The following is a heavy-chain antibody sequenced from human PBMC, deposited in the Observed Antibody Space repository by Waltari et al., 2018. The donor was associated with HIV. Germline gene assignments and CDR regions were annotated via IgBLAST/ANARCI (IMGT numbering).Heavy chain of an antibody. CDR1: GGSISSSSYY. CDR3: ARRHCGGDCYSGSEGYFDY. V-gene: IGHV4-39*01. D-gene: IGHD2-21*02. J-gene: IGHJ4*02. CDR2: IYYSGST. Sequence: QLQLQESGPGLVKPSETLSLTCTVSGGSISSSSYYWGWIRQPPGQGLEWIGSIYYSGSTYYNPSLKSRVTISVDTSKNQFSLKLSSVTAADTAVYYCARRHCGGDCYSGSEGYFDYWGQGTLVTVSS.